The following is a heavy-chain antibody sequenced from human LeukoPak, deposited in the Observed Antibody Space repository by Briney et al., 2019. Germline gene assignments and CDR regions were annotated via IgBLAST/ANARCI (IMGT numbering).Heavy chain of an antibody. Sequence: GGSLRLSCAASGFTSSSCSMNWVRQAPGKGLEWVSSISSSSSYIYYADSVKGRFTISRDNATNSLYLQMNSLRAEDTAVYYCARTRGYYYGMDVWGQGTTVSVSS. V-gene: IGHV3-21*01. CDR1: GFTSSSCS. CDR3: ARTRGYYYGMDV. J-gene: IGHJ6*02. D-gene: IGHD2-2*01. CDR2: ISSSSSYI.